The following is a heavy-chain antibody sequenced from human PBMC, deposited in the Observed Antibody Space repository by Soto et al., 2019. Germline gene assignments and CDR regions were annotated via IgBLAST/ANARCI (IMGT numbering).Heavy chain of an antibody. V-gene: IGHV4-61*01. CDR3: ARDYDYFDH. D-gene: IGHD3-16*01. J-gene: IGHJ4*02. CDR1: GGSFKSGSYF. Sequence: PSETLSLTCTVSGGSFKSGSYFWSWIRQPPGKGLGWVGCVYHTGRTSYNPSLKSRVTISADMSKNQFSLVLTSVTAADTAVYYCARDYDYFDHWGQGSLVTVSS. CDR2: VYHTGRT.